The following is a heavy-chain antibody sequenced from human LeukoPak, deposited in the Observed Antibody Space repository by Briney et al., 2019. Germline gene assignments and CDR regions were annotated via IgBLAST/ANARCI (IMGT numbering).Heavy chain of an antibody. CDR1: GFTFSSYA. J-gene: IGHJ4*02. Sequence: GGSLRLFCAASGFTFSSYAMSWVRQAPGKGLEWVSAISGSGGRTYYADSVKGRFTISRDNSKNTLYLQMNSLRAEDTAVYYCAKRYSSSWYYFDYWGQGTLVTVSS. CDR3: AKRYSSSWYYFDY. D-gene: IGHD6-13*01. CDR2: ISGSGGRT. V-gene: IGHV3-23*01.